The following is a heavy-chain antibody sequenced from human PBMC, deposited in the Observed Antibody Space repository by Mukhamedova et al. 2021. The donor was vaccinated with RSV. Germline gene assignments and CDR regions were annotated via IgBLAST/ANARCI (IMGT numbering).Heavy chain of an antibody. D-gene: IGHD6-13*01. CDR3: ARQFSSWYA. V-gene: IGHV4-59*08. J-gene: IGHJ5*02. Sequence: WSWIRQPPGKGLEWIGYIYYSGSTNYNPSLKSRVTISVDTSKNQFSLKLSSVTAADTAVYYCARQFSSWYAWGQGTLGTVTS. CDR2: IYYSGST.